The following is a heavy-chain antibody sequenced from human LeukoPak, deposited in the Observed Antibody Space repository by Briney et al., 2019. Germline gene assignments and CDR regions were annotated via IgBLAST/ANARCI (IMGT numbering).Heavy chain of an antibody. Sequence: SETLSLTCTVSGGSISSGNYYWTWIRQPAGKGLEWIGRIYTSGSTNYSPSLKSRVTISVDTSKNQFSLKLSSVTAADTAVYYCARRDTAMVWYFDYWGQGTLVTVSS. CDR2: IYTSGST. CDR1: GGSISSGNYY. J-gene: IGHJ4*02. CDR3: ARRDTAMVWYFDY. D-gene: IGHD5-18*01. V-gene: IGHV4-61*02.